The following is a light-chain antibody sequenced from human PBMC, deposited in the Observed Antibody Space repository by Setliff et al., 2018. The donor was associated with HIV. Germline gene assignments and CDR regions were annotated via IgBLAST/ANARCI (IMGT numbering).Light chain of an antibody. Sequence: QSALTQPASVSGSPGQSITISCTGTSSDVGGYDYVSWYLQHPRKAPKLIIFEVTNRPSGVSSRFSGSKSGNTASLTISGLQAEDEADYYCSSYSTSGTLFGAGTKVTVL. CDR3: SSYSTSGTL. CDR1: SSDVGGYDY. CDR2: EVT. J-gene: IGLJ1*01. V-gene: IGLV2-14*01.